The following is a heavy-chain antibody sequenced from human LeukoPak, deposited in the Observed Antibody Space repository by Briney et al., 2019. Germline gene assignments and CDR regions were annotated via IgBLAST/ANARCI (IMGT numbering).Heavy chain of an antibody. CDR3: ACIAAAGTYFDY. V-gene: IGHV3-23*01. J-gene: IGHJ4*02. CDR2: ISRRGDST. D-gene: IGHD6-13*01. CDR1: GFTFSSYP. Sequence: GGSLRLSCAASGFTFSSYPMSWVRQAPGKGLEWVPAISRRGDSTYYADSMKGRFTISRDNSKNTLYLQMNSLRAEDTAVYFCACIAAAGTYFDYWGQGTLVTVSS.